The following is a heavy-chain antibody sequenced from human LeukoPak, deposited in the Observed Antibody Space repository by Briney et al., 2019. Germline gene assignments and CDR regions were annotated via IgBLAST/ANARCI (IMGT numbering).Heavy chain of an antibody. CDR3: ARVVPAAIKVNWSDP. J-gene: IGHJ5*02. D-gene: IGHD2-2*01. Sequence: PGGSLRLSCAASGFTFSSYWMSWVRQASGKGLEWVANIKQDGSEKYYVDSVKGRFTISRDNAKNSLYLQMNSLRAEDTAVYYCARVVPAAIKVNWSDPWGQGTLVTVSS. CDR1: GFTFSSYW. V-gene: IGHV3-7*01. CDR2: IKQDGSEK.